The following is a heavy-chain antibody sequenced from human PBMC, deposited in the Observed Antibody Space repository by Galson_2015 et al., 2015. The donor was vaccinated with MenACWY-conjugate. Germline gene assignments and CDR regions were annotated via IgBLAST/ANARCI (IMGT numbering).Heavy chain of an antibody. V-gene: IGHV3-7*01. J-gene: IGHJ4*01. CDR3: VRPIMTFVAVRSLDY. D-gene: IGHD3-3*02. CDR1: GFPFYSYW. Sequence: SLRLSCAASGFPFYSYWMTWVRQAPWKGLEWVANIKPDGSVQYHGDSVRGRFTISRDNAKNSVFLQMNSLRPEDTAVYYCVRPIMTFVAVRSLDYW. CDR2: IKPDGSVQ.